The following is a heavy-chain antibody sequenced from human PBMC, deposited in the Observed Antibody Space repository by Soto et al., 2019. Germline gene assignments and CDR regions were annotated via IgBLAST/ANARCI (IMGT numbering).Heavy chain of an antibody. CDR1: GTSMNNFY. J-gene: IGHJ4*02. CDR2: VYYNGST. V-gene: IGHV4-59*01. D-gene: IGHD3-16*01. Sequence: SETLSLTCSVSGTSMNNFYCSWIRQAPGKGLEYIGWVYYNGSTNYNPSLKSRLSISLDTSKNQISLKLNSVTAADTAVYYCARSGHTFGGVVWGQGILVTVSS. CDR3: ARSGHTFGGVV.